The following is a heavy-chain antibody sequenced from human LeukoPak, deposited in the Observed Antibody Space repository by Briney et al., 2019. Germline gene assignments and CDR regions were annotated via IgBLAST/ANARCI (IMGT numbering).Heavy chain of an antibody. CDR2: ISSSGSTI. V-gene: IGHV3-48*03. CDR1: GFTFSSYE. J-gene: IGHJ4*02. Sequence: PGGSLRLSCAASGFTFSSYEMNWVRQAPGKGLEWVSYISSSGSTIYYADSVKGRFTIFRDNAKNSLYLQMNSLRAEDTAVYYCARGRFGESPDYWGQGTLVTVSS. CDR3: ARGRFGESPDY. D-gene: IGHD3-10*01.